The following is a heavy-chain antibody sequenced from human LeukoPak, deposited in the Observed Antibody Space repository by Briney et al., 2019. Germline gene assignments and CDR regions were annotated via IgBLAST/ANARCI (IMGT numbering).Heavy chain of an antibody. CDR1: GFTFTSSA. Sequence: SVKVSCTASGFTFTSSAMQWVRQARGQRLEWIGWIVVGSGNTNYAQKFQERVTITRDMSTSTAYMELSSLRSEDTAVYYCAADRTYYYGSGTVGGFDPWGQGTLVTVSS. J-gene: IGHJ5*02. CDR2: IVVGSGNT. CDR3: AADRTYYYGSGTVGGFDP. D-gene: IGHD3-10*01. V-gene: IGHV1-58*02.